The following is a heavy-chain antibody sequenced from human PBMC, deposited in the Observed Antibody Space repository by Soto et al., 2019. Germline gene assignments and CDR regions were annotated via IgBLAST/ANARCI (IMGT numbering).Heavy chain of an antibody. CDR2: IHHSGST. CDR3: ARVLAAAGRDYYYYYMDV. CDR1: SGSISSSNW. Sequence: SSETLSLTCAVSSGSISSSNWWSWVRQPPGKGLEWIGEIHHSGSTNYNPSLKSRVTISVDKSKNQFSLKLSSVTAADTAVYYCARVLAAAGRDYYYYYMDVWGKGTTVTVSS. V-gene: IGHV4-4*02. J-gene: IGHJ6*03. D-gene: IGHD6-13*01.